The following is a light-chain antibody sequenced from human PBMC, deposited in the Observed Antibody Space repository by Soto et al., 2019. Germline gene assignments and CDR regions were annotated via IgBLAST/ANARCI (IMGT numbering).Light chain of an antibody. CDR3: QQYNNWPLT. CDR2: GAS. CDR1: QSVSSN. Sequence: EIVMTQSPATLFVSPGERATLSCRASQSVSSNLAWYQQKPGQAPRLLIYGASTRATGIPARFSGSGSGTEFTLTISSLHSEDFALYYCQQYNNWPLTFGGGTKVEIK. J-gene: IGKJ4*01. V-gene: IGKV3-15*01.